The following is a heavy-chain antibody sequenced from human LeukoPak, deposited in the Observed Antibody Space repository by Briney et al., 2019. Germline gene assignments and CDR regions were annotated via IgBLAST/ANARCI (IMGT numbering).Heavy chain of an antibody. J-gene: IGHJ4*02. CDR1: GFTFSYYA. CDR3: VRALSSTVTTKRKFDD. V-gene: IGHV3-64D*06. D-gene: IGHD4-17*01. CDR2: VSSDGGST. Sequence: GGSLRLSCSASGFTFSYYAMHWVRQPPGKGLEYVSGVSSDGGSTYSADSVKGRFTISRNNSKNTLYLQMGGLRGEDTAVYYCVRALSSTVTTKRKFDDWGQGTLVTVSS.